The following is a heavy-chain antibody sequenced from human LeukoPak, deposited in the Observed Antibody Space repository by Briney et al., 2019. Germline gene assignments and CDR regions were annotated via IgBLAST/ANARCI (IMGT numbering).Heavy chain of an antibody. CDR2: INPNSGGT. Sequence: VASVKVSCKASGGTFSSYAISWVRQAPGQGLEWMGGINPNSGGTNYAQKFQGRVTMTRDTSISTAYMELSRLRSDDTAVYYCARGTPGSYLGYWGQGTLVTVSS. J-gene: IGHJ4*02. CDR3: ARGTPGSYLGY. V-gene: IGHV1-2*02. D-gene: IGHD3-16*02. CDR1: GGTFSSYA.